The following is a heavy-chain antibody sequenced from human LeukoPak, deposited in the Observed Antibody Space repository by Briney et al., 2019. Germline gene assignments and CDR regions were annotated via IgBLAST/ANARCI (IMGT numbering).Heavy chain of an antibody. V-gene: IGHV6-1*01. J-gene: IGHJ4*02. CDR2: TYYGSKWNN. CDR1: GYSVCSRSSV. Sequence: SQTLSLTCAISGYSVCSRSSVRNWIRQAPSRGLEWLGRTYYGSKWNNDYGASVKSRITVNPDTSKDQFSLQLNSVTPEDTAVYYCARGAMRTGFDSWGQGTLVTVSA. D-gene: IGHD1-1*01. CDR3: ARGAMRTGFDS.